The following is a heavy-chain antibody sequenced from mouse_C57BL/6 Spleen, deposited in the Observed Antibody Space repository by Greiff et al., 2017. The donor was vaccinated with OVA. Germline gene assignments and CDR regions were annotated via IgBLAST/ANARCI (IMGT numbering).Heavy chain of an antibody. CDR2: IYPGSGST. CDR3: ARGKNSNYGYGYYFDY. Sequence: QVQLQQSGAELVKPGASVKMSCKASGYTFTSYWITWVKQRPGQGLEWIGDIYPGSGSTNYNEKFKSKATLTVDTSSSTAYMQLSSLTSEDSAVYYCARGKNSNYGYGYYFDYWGQGTTLTVSS. CDR1: GYTFTSYW. J-gene: IGHJ2*01. V-gene: IGHV1-55*01. D-gene: IGHD2-2*01.